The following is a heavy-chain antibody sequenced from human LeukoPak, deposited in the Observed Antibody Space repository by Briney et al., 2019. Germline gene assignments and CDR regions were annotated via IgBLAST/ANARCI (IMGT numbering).Heavy chain of an antibody. D-gene: IGHD5-12*01. CDR1: GLTLKTYT. CDR2: ISSGGTYV. Sequence: GGSRRPSCEAPGLTLKTYTITWVGQAQGKGLDWVSSISSGGTYVDYADSVKGRFTISRDNAKNSLYLQMNSLRAEDTAVFYCARDPGYSNSPYYLDYWGQGTLVTVSS. CDR3: ARDPGYSNSPYYLDY. J-gene: IGHJ4*02. V-gene: IGHV3-21*01.